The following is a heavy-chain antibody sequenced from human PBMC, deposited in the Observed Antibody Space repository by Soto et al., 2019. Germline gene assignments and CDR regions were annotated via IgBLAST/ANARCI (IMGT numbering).Heavy chain of an antibody. D-gene: IGHD3-22*01. CDR2: INPNSGGT. CDR3: ARGPRNYYYDSSGYYYYVY. V-gene: IGHV1-2*02. CDR1: GFTFTGHY. J-gene: IGHJ4*02. Sequence: GASVKVSCKASGFTFTGHYIHWVRQAPGQGLEWMGWINPNSGGTSYAQKFQGRVTMTRDTSITTAYMELSRLSSDDTAVYYCARGPRNYYYDSSGYYYYVYWGQGTLVTVSS.